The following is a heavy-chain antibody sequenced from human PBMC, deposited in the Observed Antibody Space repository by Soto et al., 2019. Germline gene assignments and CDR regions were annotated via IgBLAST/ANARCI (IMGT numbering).Heavy chain of an antibody. J-gene: IGHJ6*02. CDR3: AKDGSTYYDFWSGYSTNGMDV. CDR2: ISGSGGST. D-gene: IGHD3-3*01. CDR1: GFTFSSYA. Sequence: PGGSLRLSCAASGFTFSSYAMSWVRQAPGKGLEWVSAISGSGGSTYYADSVKGRFTISRDNSKNTLYLQMNSLRAEDTAVYYCAKDGSTYYDFWSGYSTNGMDVWGQGTTVTVS. V-gene: IGHV3-23*01.